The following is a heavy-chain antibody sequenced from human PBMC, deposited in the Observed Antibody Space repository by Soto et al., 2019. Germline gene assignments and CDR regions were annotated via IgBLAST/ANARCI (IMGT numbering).Heavy chain of an antibody. J-gene: IGHJ4*02. Sequence: GGSLRLSCAASGFTFSSYSMNWVRQAPGKGLEWVSSISSSSSYIYYADSVKGRFTISRDNAKNSLYLQMNSLRAEDTAVYYCARRITGMYYFDYWGQGTLVTVSS. CDR3: ARRITGMYYFDY. CDR1: GFTFSSYS. CDR2: ISSSSSYI. D-gene: IGHD1-20*01. V-gene: IGHV3-21*01.